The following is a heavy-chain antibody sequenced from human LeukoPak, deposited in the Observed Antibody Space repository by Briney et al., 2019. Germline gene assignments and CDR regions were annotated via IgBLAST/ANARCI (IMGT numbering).Heavy chain of an antibody. CDR2: INPDGDGM. D-gene: IGHD5-12*01. CDR1: GFTFSRSW. J-gene: IGHJ4*02. Sequence: GGSLGLSCTASGFTFSRSWMNWIRQAPGKGLEWVANINPDGDGMRFVDSVKGRFTMSRDNAQSSLHLQMNSLRVEDTAFYYCAAWTDRGYSYWGQGVLVTVSS. V-gene: IGHV3-7*01. CDR3: AAWTDRGYSY.